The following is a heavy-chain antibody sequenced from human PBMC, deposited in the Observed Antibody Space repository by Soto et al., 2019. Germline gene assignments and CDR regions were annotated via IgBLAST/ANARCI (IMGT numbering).Heavy chain of an antibody. V-gene: IGHV3-9*01. D-gene: IGHD2-21*01. J-gene: IGHJ4*02. CDR1: SFTLDEYP. CDR3: LKMALIFVDWSYFDS. Sequence: GGSIGIPFTSSSFTLDEYPMHRFRQYREKGLEWVSSISGNSGGKVYADSGRGRFTVPRDNAKIPLYLQMNSLRPEDTAIYSCLKMALIFVDWSYFDSWGRGTLVTGSS. CDR2: ISGNSGGK.